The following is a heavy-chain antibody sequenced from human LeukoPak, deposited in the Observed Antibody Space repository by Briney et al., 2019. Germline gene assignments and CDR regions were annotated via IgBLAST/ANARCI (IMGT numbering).Heavy chain of an antibody. CDR1: GFTFSSYA. J-gene: IGHJ4*02. CDR2: ISGSGGST. Sequence: PGGSLRLSCAASGFTFSSYAMSWVRQAPGKGLEWVSAISGSGGSTYYADSVKGRFTISRDNSKNTLYLQMNSLRAEDTAVYYCAKRLRITMIVVGPFDYWGQGTLVTVSS. V-gene: IGHV3-23*01. D-gene: IGHD3-22*01. CDR3: AKRLRITMIVVGPFDY.